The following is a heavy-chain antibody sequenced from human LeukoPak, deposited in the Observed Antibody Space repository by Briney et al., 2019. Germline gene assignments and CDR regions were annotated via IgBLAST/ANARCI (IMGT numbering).Heavy chain of an antibody. CDR3: ARDVEGSLDY. J-gene: IGHJ4*02. Sequence: PGGCLRLSCAASGFTFSNYLMAWVRQAPGKGPEWVANIKQDESEKYYVDSVKGRFTISRDNAKKSLYLQMNSLRVDDTAVYYCARDVEGSLDYWGQGTLVTVSS. CDR1: GFTFSNYL. D-gene: IGHD5-24*01. V-gene: IGHV3-7*01. CDR2: IKQDESEK.